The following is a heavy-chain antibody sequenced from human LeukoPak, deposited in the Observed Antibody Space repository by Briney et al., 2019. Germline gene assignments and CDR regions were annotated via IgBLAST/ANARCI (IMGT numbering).Heavy chain of an antibody. D-gene: IGHD2-15*01. Sequence: WASVKVSCKASGYTFTSYYMHWVRQAPGQGLEWMGIINPSGGSTSYAQKFQGRVTMTRDTSTSTVYMELSSLRSEDTAVYYCARSCSGGSCYSSHFDYWGQEPWSPSPQ. J-gene: IGHJ4*01. V-gene: IGHV1-46*01. CDR1: GYTFTSYY. CDR2: INPSGGST. CDR3: ARSCSGGSCYSSHFDY.